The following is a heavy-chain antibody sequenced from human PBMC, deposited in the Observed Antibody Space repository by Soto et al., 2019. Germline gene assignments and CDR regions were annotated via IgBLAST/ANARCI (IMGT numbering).Heavy chain of an antibody. V-gene: IGHV2-26*01. CDR2: IFTNDEK. Sequence: SGPTLVNPTETLTLTCTVSGFSLRSARMGVSWIRQPPGKALEWLAHIFTNDEKLYSTSLKSRVTISKDTSKRQVVLTMTKMDPVDTATYYCARQLYYYDTSGHYYDYWGQGTLVTSPQ. J-gene: IGHJ4*02. D-gene: IGHD3-22*01. CDR3: ARQLYYYDTSGHYYDY. CDR1: GFSLRSARMG.